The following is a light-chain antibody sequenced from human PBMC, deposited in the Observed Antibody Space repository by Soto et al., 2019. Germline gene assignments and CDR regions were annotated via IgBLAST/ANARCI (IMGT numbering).Light chain of an antibody. CDR1: SSDVGGYNY. CDR2: DVS. CDR3: SSYTRSSPRV. Sequence: QSALTQPASVSGSPGHSITISCTGTSSDVGGYNYVSWYQQHPGTAPKLMMYDVSNRPSGVSNRFSGSKSGNTASLTISGLQAEDEADYYCSSYTRSSPRVFGTGTKLTVL. J-gene: IGLJ1*01. V-gene: IGLV2-14*01.